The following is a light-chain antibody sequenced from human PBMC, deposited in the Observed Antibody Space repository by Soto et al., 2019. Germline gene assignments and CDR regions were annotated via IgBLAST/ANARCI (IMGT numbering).Light chain of an antibody. CDR3: SSYTGSSAWV. J-gene: IGLJ3*02. Sequence: QSALTQPASVSGSPGQSITISCTGTSSDVGGHNYVSWYQQHPGKAPKLIICEVTNRPSGVSNRFSGSKSGNTASLTISGLQADDEADYYCSSYTGSSAWVFGGGTKVTVL. V-gene: IGLV2-14*01. CDR2: EVT. CDR1: SSDVGGHNY.